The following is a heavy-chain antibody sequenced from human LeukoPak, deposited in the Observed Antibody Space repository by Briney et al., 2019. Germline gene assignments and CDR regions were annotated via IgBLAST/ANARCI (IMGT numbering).Heavy chain of an antibody. CDR2: IYPGDSDT. J-gene: IGHJ4*02. CDR1: GYSFTNYW. CDR3: ASHSMAARSWYYFDY. V-gene: IGHV5-51*01. Sequence: GESLKISCKGSGYSFTNYWIGWVRQMPGKGLEWMGIIYPGDSDTRYSPSFQGQVTISVDKFISTAYLQWTSLKASDPAIYYCASHSMAARSWYYFDYWGQGTLVTVSS. D-gene: IGHD6-6*01.